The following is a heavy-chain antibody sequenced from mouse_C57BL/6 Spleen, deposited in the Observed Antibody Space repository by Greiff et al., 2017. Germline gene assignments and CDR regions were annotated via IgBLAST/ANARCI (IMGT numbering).Heavy chain of an antibody. CDR1: GYTFTSSW. Sequence: QVQLQQPGTELVKPGASVKLSCKASGYTFTSSWMHWVKQRPGQGLEWIGNINPSNGGTNYNEKIKSTATLTVDNSSSTAYMQLSSLTSEDSAVYYCAKGYSNYPFGYWGQGTTLTVSS. D-gene: IGHD2-5*01. J-gene: IGHJ2*01. CDR2: INPSNGGT. CDR3: AKGYSNYPFGY. V-gene: IGHV1-53*01.